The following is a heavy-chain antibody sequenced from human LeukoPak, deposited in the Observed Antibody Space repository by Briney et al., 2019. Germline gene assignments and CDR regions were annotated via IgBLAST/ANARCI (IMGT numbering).Heavy chain of an antibody. CDR1: GYTFTSYG. J-gene: IGHJ4*02. CDR3: ARTAEYCSNGVCYFDY. V-gene: IGHV1-46*01. Sequence: ASVKVSCKASGYTFTSYGISWVRQAPGQGLEWMGIIKPSGGSTSYAQKFQGRVTMSRDTSTSTDYMELSSLRSEDMAVYYCARTAEYCSNGVCYFDYWGQGTLVTVSS. CDR2: IKPSGGST. D-gene: IGHD2-8*01.